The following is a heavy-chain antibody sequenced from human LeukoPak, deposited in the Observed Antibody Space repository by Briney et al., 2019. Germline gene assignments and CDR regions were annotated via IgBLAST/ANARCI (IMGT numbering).Heavy chain of an antibody. D-gene: IGHD2-2*02. CDR2: INPNSGGT. V-gene: IGHV1-2*02. Sequence: EASVKVSCKASGYTFTGYYKHWVRQATGQGLEWMGWINPNSGGTNYAQKFQGRVTMTRDTSISTAYMELSRLRSDDTAVYYCARSLGYCSSTSCYISYFDYWGQGTLVTVSS. CDR1: GYTFTGYY. CDR3: ARSLGYCSSTSCYISYFDY. J-gene: IGHJ4*02.